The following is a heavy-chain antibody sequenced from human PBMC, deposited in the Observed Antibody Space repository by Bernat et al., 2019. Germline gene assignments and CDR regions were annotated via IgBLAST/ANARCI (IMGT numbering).Heavy chain of an antibody. D-gene: IGHD3-22*01. CDR2: IYYSGST. V-gene: IGHV4-39*01. Sequence: QLQLQESGPGLVKPSETLSLTCTVSGGSITSSSYYWGWIRQPPGKGLEWIGSIYYSGSTYYNPSLKSRVTISVDTSKNQFSLKLSSVTAADTAVYYCARPTIYDSSGYYFDYWGQETLVTVSS. J-gene: IGHJ4*02. CDR1: GGSITSSSYY. CDR3: ARPTIYDSSGYYFDY.